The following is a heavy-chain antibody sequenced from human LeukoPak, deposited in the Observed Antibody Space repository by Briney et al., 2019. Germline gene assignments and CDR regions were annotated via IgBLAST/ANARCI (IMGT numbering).Heavy chain of an antibody. CDR2: ITPDSGDT. Sequence: GASVKVSCKASGDSFSGYFMHWVRQAPGQGLEWMGRITPDSGDTKYPQKLQGRVTLTRDTSIKTASMELSGLRSDDTAIYYCSRDHGATGTTGFDPWGQGTLVTVSS. D-gene: IGHD1-1*01. V-gene: IGHV1-2*06. J-gene: IGHJ5*02. CDR1: GDSFSGYF. CDR3: SRDHGATGTTGFDP.